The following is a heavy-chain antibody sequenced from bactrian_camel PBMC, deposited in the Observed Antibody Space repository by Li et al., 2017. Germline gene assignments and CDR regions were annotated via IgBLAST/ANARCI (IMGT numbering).Heavy chain of an antibody. CDR1: GFTFSSYA. CDR2: INSGGGTT. J-gene: IGHJ6*01. CDR3: VRDVGHDSLAPADLGY. D-gene: IGHD1*01. V-gene: IGHV3S40*01. Sequence: VQLVESGGGSAQPGGSLRLSCAASGFTFSSYAMSWVRQAPGKGLEWVSTINSGGGTTYYSHSEKGRFTISRDNAKNTVFLQMNSPKPEDTAVYYCVRDVGHDSLAPADLGYWGRGTQVTVS.